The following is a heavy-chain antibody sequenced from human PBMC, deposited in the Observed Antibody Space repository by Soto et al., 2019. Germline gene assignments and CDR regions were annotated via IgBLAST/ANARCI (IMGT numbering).Heavy chain of an antibody. CDR2: IYHSGST. CDR1: GYSISSGYY. CDR3: ARDQSLFDYVWGSYHTVFDY. Sequence: PSETLSLTCAVSGYSISSGYYWGWIRQPPGKGLEWIGSIYHSGSTYYSPSLKSRVTISVDTSENQFSLKLSSVTAADTAVYYCARDQSLFDYVWGSYHTVFDYWGQGTLVTVSS. V-gene: IGHV4-38-2*02. J-gene: IGHJ4*02. D-gene: IGHD3-16*01.